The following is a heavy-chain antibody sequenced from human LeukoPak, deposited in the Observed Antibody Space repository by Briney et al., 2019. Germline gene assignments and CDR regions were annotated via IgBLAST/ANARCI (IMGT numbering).Heavy chain of an antibody. CDR1: GFTFSSYS. CDR2: ISSSSSYI. CDR3: ARNGDWNRFDP. D-gene: IGHD2-21*02. Sequence: PGVSLRLSCAASGFTFSSYSMNWVRQAPGKGLEWVSSISSSSSYIYYADSVKGRFTISRDNAKNSLYLQMNSLRAEDTAVYYCARNGDWNRFDPWGQGTLVTVSS. V-gene: IGHV3-21*01. J-gene: IGHJ5*02.